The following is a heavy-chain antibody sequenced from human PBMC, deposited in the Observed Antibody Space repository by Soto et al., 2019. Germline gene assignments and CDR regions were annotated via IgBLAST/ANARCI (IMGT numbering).Heavy chain of an antibody. Sequence: PSQTLSLTCAISEDRVSNNNAAWNWIRQSPSRGLEWLGRTYYRSKSSNDYAVSVKSRITINPDTSKNQFSLQLNSVSPDDTAVYYRARLHGYCISSSWHGDYXMDGWGQGTTVTVSS. CDR2: TYYRSKSSN. D-gene: IGHD2-2*01. CDR3: ARLHGYCISSSWHGDYXMDG. V-gene: IGHV6-1*01. J-gene: IGHJ6*02. CDR1: EDRVSNNNAA.